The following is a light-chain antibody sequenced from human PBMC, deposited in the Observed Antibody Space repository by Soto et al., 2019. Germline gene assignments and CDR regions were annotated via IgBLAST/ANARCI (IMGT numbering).Light chain of an antibody. J-gene: IGKJ2*01. Sequence: DIQMTQSPSTLAASVADTVTMTCRSSSKWFAWYQKQPAQAPKLLIYDVSNLLRGVPPRFSGSTSGAESTLTIPGLQPYDLGTYYCHHTTDFTFGQVTKVEIK. CDR3: HHTTDFT. CDR1: SSSKW. CDR2: DVS. V-gene: IGKV1-5*01.